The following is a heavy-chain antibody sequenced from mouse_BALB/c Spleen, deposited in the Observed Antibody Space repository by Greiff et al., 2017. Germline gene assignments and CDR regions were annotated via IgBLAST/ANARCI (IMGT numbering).Heavy chain of an antibody. Sequence: DVKLQESGPGLVKPSQSLSLTCTVTGYSITSDYAWNWIRQFPGNKLEWMGYISYSGSTSYNPSLKSRISITRDTSKNQFFLQLNSVTTEDTATYYCARYDGHYYAMDYWGQGTSVTVSS. CDR1: GYSITSDYA. J-gene: IGHJ4*01. CDR2: ISYSGST. D-gene: IGHD2-14*01. CDR3: ARYDGHYYAMDY. V-gene: IGHV3-2*02.